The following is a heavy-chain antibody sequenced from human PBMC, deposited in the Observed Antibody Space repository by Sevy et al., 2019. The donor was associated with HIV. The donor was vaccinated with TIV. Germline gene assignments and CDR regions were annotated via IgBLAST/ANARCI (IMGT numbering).Heavy chain of an antibody. CDR1: GFTFSSYA. D-gene: IGHD4-17*01. Sequence: GGSLRLSCAASGFTFSSYAMHWVRQAPGKGLEWVAVISYDGSNKYYADSVKGRFTISRDNSKNTLYLQMNSLRAEDTAVYYGAREDYGDYFSRSSGKNAFDIWGHGTMVTVSS. J-gene: IGHJ3*02. V-gene: IGHV3-30-3*01. CDR3: AREDYGDYFSRSSGKNAFDI. CDR2: ISYDGSNK.